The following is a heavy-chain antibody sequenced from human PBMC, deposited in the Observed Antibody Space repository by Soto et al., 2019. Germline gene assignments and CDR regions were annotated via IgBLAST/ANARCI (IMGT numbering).Heavy chain of an antibody. CDR2: IYYSGST. CDR3: ASGVYSSSGNWFDP. D-gene: IGHD6-13*01. J-gene: IGHJ5*02. V-gene: IGHV4-59*08. Sequence: SETLSLTCTVSGGSISSYYWSWIRQPPGKGLEWIGYIYYSGSTNYNPSLKSRVTISVDTSKNQFSLKLSSVTAADTAVYYCASGVYSSSGNWFDPWGQGTLVTVSS. CDR1: GGSISSYY.